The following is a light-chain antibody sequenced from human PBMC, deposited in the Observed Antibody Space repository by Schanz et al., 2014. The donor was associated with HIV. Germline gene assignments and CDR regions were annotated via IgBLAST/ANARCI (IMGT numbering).Light chain of an antibody. CDR3: SSYTVSGARGVI. J-gene: IGLJ1*01. CDR2: DVN. CDR1: SSNVGGYNY. Sequence: QSVLTQPPSASGSRGQSVAISCTGSSSNVGGYNYVSWYQQHAGAAPKLIIYDVNERPSGVSHRFSASKSGNTAFLTISGLQAEDEADYYCSSYTVSGARGVIVGTGTKLTVL. V-gene: IGLV2-14*03.